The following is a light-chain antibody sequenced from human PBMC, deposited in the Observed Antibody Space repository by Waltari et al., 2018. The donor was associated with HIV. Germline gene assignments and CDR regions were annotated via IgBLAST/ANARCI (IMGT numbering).Light chain of an antibody. CDR3: LLSYSGRRPWV. J-gene: IGLJ3*02. CDR2: DTS. CDR1: PGAVTSGHH. Sequence: QAVVTQEPSLTVSPGGTVPLTCGSSPGAVTSGHHPYWLQQKPGQAPRTLIYDTSNKHSWTPARFSGSLLGGKAALTLSGALPEDEADYYCLLSYSGRRPWVFGGGTKLTVL. V-gene: IGLV7-46*01.